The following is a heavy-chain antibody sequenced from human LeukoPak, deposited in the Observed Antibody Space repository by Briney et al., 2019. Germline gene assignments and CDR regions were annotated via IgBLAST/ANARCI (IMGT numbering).Heavy chain of an antibody. CDR3: ARDKGSGWPGGY. CDR1: GFTFSSYA. Sequence: GGSLRLSCAASGFTFSSYAMSWVRQAPGKGLEWVSTISGRGDSTYYADSVKGRFTISRDNAKNSLYLQMNSLRAEDTAVYYCARDKGSGWPGGYWGQGTLVTVSS. CDR2: ISGRGDST. D-gene: IGHD6-19*01. V-gene: IGHV3-23*01. J-gene: IGHJ4*02.